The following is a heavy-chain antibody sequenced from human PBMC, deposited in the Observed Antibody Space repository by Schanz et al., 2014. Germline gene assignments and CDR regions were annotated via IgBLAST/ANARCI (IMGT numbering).Heavy chain of an antibody. Sequence: QVQLLQSGSEVKKPGASVKVSCKASGYTFTSYYMHWVRQAPGQGLEWMGIINPSGGSTSYAQKFQGRVTMTEDTSTGTAYMELRSLTSEDTAVYYCATGPHIVVAFDYWGQGTLVTVSS. J-gene: IGHJ4*02. CDR2: INPSGGST. D-gene: IGHD2-21*01. V-gene: IGHV1-46*01. CDR3: ATGPHIVVAFDY. CDR1: GYTFTSYY.